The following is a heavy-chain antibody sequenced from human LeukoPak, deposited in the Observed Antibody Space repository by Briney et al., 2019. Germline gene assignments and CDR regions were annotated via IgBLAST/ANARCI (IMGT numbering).Heavy chain of an antibody. J-gene: IGHJ4*02. CDR2: IYYSGST. D-gene: IGHD6-19*01. CDR1: GGSISSYY. V-gene: IGHV4-59*01. Sequence: SETLSLTCTVSGGSISSYYWSWIRQPPGKGLEWMGYIYYSGSTNYNPSLKSRVTTSVDTSKNQFSLKLSSVTAADTAVYYSAGRDSTGWYDYFDYWGQGTLVTVSS. CDR3: AGRDSTGWYDYFDY.